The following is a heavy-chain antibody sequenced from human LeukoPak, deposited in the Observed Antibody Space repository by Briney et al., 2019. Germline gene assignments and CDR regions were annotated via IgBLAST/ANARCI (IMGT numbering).Heavy chain of an antibody. V-gene: IGHV3-21*01. CDR2: ISSSSDYI. D-gene: IGHD4/OR15-4a*01. Sequence: GGSLRLSCAASGFTFSSSTMNWVRRAPGKGLEWVSSISSSSDYIYYADSVKGRFTISRDNAKNSQYLQMNSPRAEDTAVYYCVRIPNSANFPNWFDPWGQGTLVTVSS. J-gene: IGHJ5*02. CDR3: VRIPNSANFPNWFDP. CDR1: GFTFSSST.